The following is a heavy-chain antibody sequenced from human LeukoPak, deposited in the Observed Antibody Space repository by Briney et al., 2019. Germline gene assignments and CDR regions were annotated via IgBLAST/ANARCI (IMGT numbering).Heavy chain of an antibody. V-gene: IGHV4-59*08. CDR2: IYYSGST. J-gene: IGHJ6*02. D-gene: IGHD3-22*01. CDR3: ARLNYYDSSGMDV. Sequence: SETLSLTCTVSGGSISSYYWSWIRQPPGKGLEWIGYIYYSGSTNYNPSLKSRVTISVDTSKNQFSLKLSSVTAADTAVYYCARLNYYDSSGMDVWGQGTTVTVSS. CDR1: GGSISSYY.